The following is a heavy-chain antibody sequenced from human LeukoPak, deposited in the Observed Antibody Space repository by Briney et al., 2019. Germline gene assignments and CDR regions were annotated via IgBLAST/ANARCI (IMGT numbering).Heavy chain of an antibody. CDR1: GYTFTGYY. CDR2: INSNSGGV. D-gene: IGHD2-15*01. Sequence: GASVKVSCKASGYTFTGYYMHWVRQAPGQGLEWMGWINSNSGGVHYAQNFQGRVTMTRDTSISTAYMDLTRLRYDDTAVYFCARYLAAPYDAFDIWGQGTIVTVSS. CDR3: ARYLAAPYDAFDI. J-gene: IGHJ3*02. V-gene: IGHV1-2*02.